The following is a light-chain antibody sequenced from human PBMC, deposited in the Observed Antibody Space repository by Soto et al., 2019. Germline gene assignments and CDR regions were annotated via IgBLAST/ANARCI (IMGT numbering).Light chain of an antibody. J-gene: IGKJ1*01. Sequence: IAQSPSYLSASVGDRVTISCRASQNINTLLAWYQQKPGKAPQLLIYDASNLESGVPSRFSGSGSGTEFTLSISSLQPDDFATYYCQPSYLHWTFGQGTKVDIK. V-gene: IGKV1-5*01. CDR2: DAS. CDR3: QPSYLHWT. CDR1: QNINTL.